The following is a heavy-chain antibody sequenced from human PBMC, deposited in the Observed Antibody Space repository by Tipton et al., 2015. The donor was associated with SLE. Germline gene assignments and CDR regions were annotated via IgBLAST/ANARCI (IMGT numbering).Heavy chain of an antibody. CDR1: GGSFSGYY. CDR3: ARGPRWGSPFDY. V-gene: IGHV4-34*01. J-gene: IGHJ4*02. D-gene: IGHD2-21*01. CDR2: IYYSGST. Sequence: TLSLTCAVYGGSFSGYYWSWIRQPPGKGLEWIGSIYYSGSTYYNPSLKSRVTISVDTSKNQFSLKLSSVTAADTAVYYCARGPRWGSPFDYWGQGTLVTVSS.